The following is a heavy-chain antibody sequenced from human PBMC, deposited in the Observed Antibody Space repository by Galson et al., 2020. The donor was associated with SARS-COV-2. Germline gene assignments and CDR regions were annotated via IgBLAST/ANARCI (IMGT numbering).Heavy chain of an antibody. CDR2: ISSSSSYT. Sequence: GGSLRLSCAASGFTFSDYYMSWIRQAPGKGLEWVSYISSSSSYTNYADSVKGRFTISRDNAKNSLYLQMNSLRAEDTAVYYCARDCSGGSCYVCWGHGTLVTFSS. CDR1: GFTFSDYY. J-gene: IGHJ4*01. CDR3: ARDCSGGSCYVC. V-gene: IGHV3-11*06. D-gene: IGHD2-15*01.